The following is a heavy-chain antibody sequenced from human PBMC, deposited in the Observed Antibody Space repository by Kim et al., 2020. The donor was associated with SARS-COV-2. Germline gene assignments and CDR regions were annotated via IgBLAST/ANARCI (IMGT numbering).Heavy chain of an antibody. Sequence: GGSLRLSCAASGFTFSDCYMHWVRQAPGKGLVWVAGIDPDGSGTGYAAPVKGRFTISRHNTKTTLYLQMNSLRPEDMAVYYCYASASRRYSDFGGQGTLVTLPT. D-gene: IGHD3-10*01. CDR2: IDPDGSGT. V-gene: IGHV3-74*01. CDR3: YASASRRYSDF. CDR1: GFTFSDCY. J-gene: IGHJ4*02.